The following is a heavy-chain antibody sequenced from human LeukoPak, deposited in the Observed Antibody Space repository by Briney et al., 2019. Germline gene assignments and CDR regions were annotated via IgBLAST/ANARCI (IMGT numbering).Heavy chain of an antibody. D-gene: IGHD6-19*01. J-gene: IGHJ3*02. V-gene: IGHV3-23*01. Sequence: GGSLRLSCAASGFTFNNYAMSWFRQAPGKGLEWVSSISGSAGTTYYADSVKGRFTISRDNSKNTLYLQMGSLRAEDMAVYYCARGGSSGLANDAFDIWGQGTMVTVSS. CDR3: ARGGSSGLANDAFDI. CDR2: ISGSAGTT. CDR1: GFTFNNYA.